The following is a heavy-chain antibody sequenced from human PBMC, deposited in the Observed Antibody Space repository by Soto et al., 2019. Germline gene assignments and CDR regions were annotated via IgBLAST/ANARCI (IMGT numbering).Heavy chain of an antibody. D-gene: IGHD2-2*01. J-gene: IGHJ6*02. V-gene: IGHV3-7*03. Sequence: EVQLVESGGGLVQPGGSLKLSCAASGFNFNTYWMGWVSQAPGKGLEWVANIKQEGSEKYYGDSVRGRFTISRDNANNSLYMNMNSVRAEHTAVYFCARDRNVVVPAALPYVAVCGQGTTVTVSS. CDR3: ARDRNVVVPAALPYVAV. CDR1: GFNFNTYW. CDR2: IKQEGSEK.